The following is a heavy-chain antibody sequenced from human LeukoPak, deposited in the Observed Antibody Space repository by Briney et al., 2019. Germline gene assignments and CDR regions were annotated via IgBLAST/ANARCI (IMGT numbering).Heavy chain of an antibody. CDR1: GFTFSSYE. V-gene: IGHV3-48*03. D-gene: IGHD3-10*01. J-gene: IGHJ6*04. CDR2: ISSSGSTI. CDR3: ARLGRITMVRGVNSDV. Sequence: GGSLRLSCAASGFTFSSYEMNWVRQAPGKGLEWVSYISSSGSTIYYADSVKGRFTISRDNAKNSLYLQMNSLRAEDTAVYYCARLGRITMVRGVNSDVWGKGTTVTISS.